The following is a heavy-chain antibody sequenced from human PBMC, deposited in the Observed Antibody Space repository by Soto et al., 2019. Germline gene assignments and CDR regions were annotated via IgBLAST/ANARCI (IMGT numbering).Heavy chain of an antibody. D-gene: IGHD1-7*01. CDR3: ARELELRSQTLWYYYYMDV. CDR1: GDSVSSNSAA. V-gene: IGHV6-1*01. J-gene: IGHJ6*03. Sequence: SQTLSLTCAISGDSVSSNSAAWNWIRQSPSRGLEWLGRTYYRSKWYNDYAVSVKSRITINPDTSKNQFSLQLNSVTPEDTAVYYCARELELRSQTLWYYYYMDVWGKGTTVTVSS. CDR2: TYYRSKWYN.